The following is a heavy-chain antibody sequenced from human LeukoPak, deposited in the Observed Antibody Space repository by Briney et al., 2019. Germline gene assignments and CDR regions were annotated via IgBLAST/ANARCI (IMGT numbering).Heavy chain of an antibody. D-gene: IGHD6-6*01. Sequence: PSETLSLTCTVSGYSISSGYYWGWIRQPPGKGLEWIGSIYHSGSTYYNPSLKSRVTISVDTSKNQFSLKLSSVTAADTAVYYCATYIAALRYYFDYWGQGTLVTVSS. CDR2: IYHSGST. CDR3: ATYIAALRYYFDY. CDR1: GYSISSGYY. J-gene: IGHJ4*02. V-gene: IGHV4-38-2*02.